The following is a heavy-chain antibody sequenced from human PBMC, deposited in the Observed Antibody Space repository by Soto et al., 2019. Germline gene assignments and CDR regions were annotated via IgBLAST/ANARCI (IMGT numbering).Heavy chain of an antibody. CDR2: ISGSDDAT. J-gene: IGHJ4*02. CDR1: GFTFSSYA. Sequence: GGSLRLSCAASGFTFSSYAMSWVRQAPGKGLEWVSSISGSDDATYHADSVKGRFTISRDNSKNTLYLQMNSLRAEDTALYYCAKGTSGSRYCGLKYWGQGTLVTVSS. V-gene: IGHV3-23*01. D-gene: IGHD2-15*01. CDR3: AKGTSGSRYCGLKY.